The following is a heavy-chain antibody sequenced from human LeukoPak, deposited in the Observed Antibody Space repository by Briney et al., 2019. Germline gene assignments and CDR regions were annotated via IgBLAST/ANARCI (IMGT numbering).Heavy chain of an antibody. V-gene: IGHV1-8*03. J-gene: IGHJ3*02. CDR3: ISGSYVWGAFDI. CDR2: MNPNSGNT. CDR1: GYTFTSYD. Sequence: GASVKVSCKASGYTFTSYDINWVRQATGQGLEWMGWMNPNSGNTGYAQKFQGGVTITRNTSISTAYMELSSLRSEDTAVYYCISGSYVWGAFDIWRQATMVTVSS. D-gene: IGHD1-26*01.